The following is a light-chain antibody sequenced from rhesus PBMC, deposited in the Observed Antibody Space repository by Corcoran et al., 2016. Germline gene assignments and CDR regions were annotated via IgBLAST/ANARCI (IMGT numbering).Light chain of an antibody. CDR2: KAS. J-gene: IGKJ4*01. CDR3: QRYNGAPPT. V-gene: IGKV1-21*01. Sequence: DIQMTQSPSSLSASVGDRVTITCRASQGISSWLAWYQQKPGKAPKLLIYKASILQSGVPSRFSGRGSGTDFTLTISRLQPEEFATYYCQRYNGAPPTFGGGTKVEIK. CDR1: QGISSW.